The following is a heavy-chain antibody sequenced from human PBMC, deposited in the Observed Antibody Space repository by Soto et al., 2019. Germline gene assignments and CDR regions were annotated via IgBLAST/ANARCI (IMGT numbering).Heavy chain of an antibody. Sequence: RRSLRLSCAASGVTVSSNYMSWVRQAPGKGLEWVSVIYSGGSTYYADSVKGRFTISRDNSKNTLYLQMNSLRAEDTAVYYCARHGYNYGGGYFDYWGQGTLVTVSS. D-gene: IGHD5-18*01. V-gene: IGHV3-66*04. J-gene: IGHJ4*02. CDR3: ARHGYNYGGGYFDY. CDR2: IYSGGST. CDR1: GVTVSSNY.